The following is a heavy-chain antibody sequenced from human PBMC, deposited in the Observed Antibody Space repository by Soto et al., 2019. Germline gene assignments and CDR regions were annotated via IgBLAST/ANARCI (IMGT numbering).Heavy chain of an antibody. Sequence: PGGSLRLSCAASGFTFSSYAMSWVRQAPGKGLEWVSAISGSGGSTYYADSVKGRFTISRDNSKNTLYLQMNSLRAEDTAVYYFAKGTRSGGYYSYAGMDVWGQGTTVTVSS. V-gene: IGHV3-23*01. J-gene: IGHJ6*02. D-gene: IGHD3-3*01. CDR3: AKGTRSGGYYSYAGMDV. CDR2: ISGSGGST. CDR1: GFTFSSYA.